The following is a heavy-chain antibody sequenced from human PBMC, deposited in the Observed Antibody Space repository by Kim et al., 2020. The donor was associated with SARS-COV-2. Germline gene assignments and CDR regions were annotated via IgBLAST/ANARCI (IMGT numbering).Heavy chain of an antibody. J-gene: IGHJ2*01. D-gene: IGHD4-17*01. CDR3: TGTTVTTFSYWYFDL. Sequence: ASVKGRFTISRDDSKSIAYLQMNSLKTEDTAVYYCTGTTVTTFSYWYFDLWGRGTLVTVSS. V-gene: IGHV3-49*02.